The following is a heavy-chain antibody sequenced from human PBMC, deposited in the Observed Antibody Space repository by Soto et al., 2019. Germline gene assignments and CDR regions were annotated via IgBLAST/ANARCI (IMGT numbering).Heavy chain of an antibody. J-gene: IGHJ4*02. V-gene: IGHV4-34*01. CDR3: ASGCSGGSCYSGY. CDR1: GGSFSGYY. Sequence: QVQLQQWGAGLLKPSETLSLTCAVYGGSFSGYYWSWIRQPPGKGLEWIGEINHSGSTNYNPSLKSRVTISVDTSKNQFSLKLSSVTAADTAVYYCASGCSGGSCYSGYWGQGTLGTVAS. D-gene: IGHD2-15*01. CDR2: INHSGST.